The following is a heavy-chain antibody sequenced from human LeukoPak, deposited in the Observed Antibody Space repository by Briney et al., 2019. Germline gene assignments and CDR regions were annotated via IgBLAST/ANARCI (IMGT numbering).Heavy chain of an antibody. D-gene: IGHD3-16*01. J-gene: IGHJ3*02. Sequence: PGGSLRLSCAASGFTFSSYAMSWVRQAPGKGLEWVSVIYSGGSTYYADSVKGRFTISRDNSKNTLYLQMNSLRAEDTAVYYCAREGEWKNAFDIWGQGTMVTVSS. V-gene: IGHV3-66*02. CDR1: GFTFSSYA. CDR2: IYSGGST. CDR3: AREGEWKNAFDI.